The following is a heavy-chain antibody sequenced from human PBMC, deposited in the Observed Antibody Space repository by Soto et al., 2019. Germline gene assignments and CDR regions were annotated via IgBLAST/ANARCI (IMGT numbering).Heavy chain of an antibody. Sequence: PSETLSLTCTVSGGSISSGGYYWSWIRQHPGKGLEWIGYIYYSGSTYYNPSLKSRVTISVDTSKNQFSLKLSSVTAADTAVYYCARVGGRGYASYYYYYGMDVWGQGTTVTVSS. CDR3: ARVGGRGYASYYYYYGMDV. J-gene: IGHJ6*02. CDR1: GGSISSGGYY. D-gene: IGHD5-12*01. V-gene: IGHV4-31*03. CDR2: IYYSGST.